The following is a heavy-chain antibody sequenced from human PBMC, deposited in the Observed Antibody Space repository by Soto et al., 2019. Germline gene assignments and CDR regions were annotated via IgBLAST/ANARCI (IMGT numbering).Heavy chain of an antibody. CDR1: GFTFSSYG. V-gene: IGHV3-33*01. J-gene: IGHJ4*02. CDR2: IWYDGSNK. CDR3: ARRREAAAGSGGGFDY. Sequence: QVQLVESGGGVVQPGRSLRLSCAASGFTFSSYGMHWVRQAPGKGLEWVAVIWYDGSNKYYADSVKGRFTISRDNSKNPPDLKRTSLRAEGTAVYFCARRREAAAGSGGGFDYWGQGTLVTVSS. D-gene: IGHD6-13*01.